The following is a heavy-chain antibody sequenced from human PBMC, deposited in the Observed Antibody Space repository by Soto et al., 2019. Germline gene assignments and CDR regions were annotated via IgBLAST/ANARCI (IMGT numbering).Heavy chain of an antibody. CDR2: IIPIFGTA. V-gene: IGHV1-69*12. D-gene: IGHD1-26*01. Sequence: QVQLVQSGAEVKKPGSSVKVSCKASGGTFSSYAISWVRQAPGQGLEWMGGIIPIFGTADYAQTFQGRVTSTGMESTSRAYRELSSLRSEDRAVYYCASHTGSSPEGRYYYGMDVWGQGTTVTVSS. CDR1: GGTFSSYA. CDR3: ASHTGSSPEGRYYYGMDV. J-gene: IGHJ6*02.